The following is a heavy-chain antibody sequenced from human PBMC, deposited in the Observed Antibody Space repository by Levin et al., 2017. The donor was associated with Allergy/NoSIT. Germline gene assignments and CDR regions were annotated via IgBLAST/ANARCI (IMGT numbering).Heavy chain of an antibody. D-gene: IGHD3-3*01. J-gene: IGHJ6*02. CDR3: ASTFTIFGVVGENYYYYGMDG. CDR1: GYTFTSYY. CDR2: INPSGGST. V-gene: IGHV1-46*01. Sequence: ASVKVSCKASGYTFTSYYMHWVRQAPGQGLEWMGIINPSGGSTSYAQKFQGRVTMTRDTSTSTVYMELSSLRSEDTAVYYCASTFTIFGVVGENYYYYGMDGWGQGTTVTVSS.